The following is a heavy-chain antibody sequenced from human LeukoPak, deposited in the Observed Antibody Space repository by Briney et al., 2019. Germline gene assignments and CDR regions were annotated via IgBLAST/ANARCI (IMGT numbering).Heavy chain of an antibody. D-gene: IGHD6-13*01. CDR2: IKQVGSEK. J-gene: IGHJ4*02. Sequence: GGSLRLSCAASGFTFSSYWMSWVRQAPGKGLEWVAHIKQVGSEKYYVDSVKGRFTISRDNAKNSVYLQMNSLRAEDTAVYYCARSGSSSLWYFDYWGQGALVTVSS. V-gene: IGHV3-7*01. CDR3: ARSGSSSLWYFDY. CDR1: GFTFSSYW.